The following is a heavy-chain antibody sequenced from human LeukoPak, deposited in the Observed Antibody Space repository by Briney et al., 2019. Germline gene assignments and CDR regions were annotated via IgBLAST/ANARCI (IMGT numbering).Heavy chain of an antibody. J-gene: IGHJ4*02. Sequence: GGSLRLSCAASGFTFDDYAMHWVRQAPGKGLEWVSLISGDGGSTYYADSVKGRFTISRDNSKNSLYLQMNSLRTEDTALYYCANGPGSSSWYGLGYWGQGTLVTVSS. CDR1: GFTFDDYA. V-gene: IGHV3-43*02. CDR3: ANGPGSSSWYGLGY. D-gene: IGHD6-13*01. CDR2: ISGDGGST.